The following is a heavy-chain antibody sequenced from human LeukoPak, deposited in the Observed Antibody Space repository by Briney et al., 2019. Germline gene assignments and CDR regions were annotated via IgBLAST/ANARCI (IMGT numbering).Heavy chain of an antibody. D-gene: IGHD1-7*01. CDR3: ARGRGGELRDAFDI. J-gene: IGHJ3*02. CDR2: IIPIFGTA. Sequence: SVKVSCKASGGTFSSYAISWVRQAPGQGLEWMGGIIPIFGTANYAQKFQGRVTITADESTSTAYMELSSLRSEDTAVYYCARGRGGELRDAFDIWGQGTMVTVSS. CDR1: GGTFSSYA. V-gene: IGHV1-69*13.